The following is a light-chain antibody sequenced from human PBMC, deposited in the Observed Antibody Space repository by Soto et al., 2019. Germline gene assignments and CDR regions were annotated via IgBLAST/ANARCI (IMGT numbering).Light chain of an antibody. V-gene: IGKV3-15*01. CDR1: EGVSSH. Sequence: VMTQSPATLSVSPGERATLSCRASEGVSSHLAWYQQQPGQAPRLLMYDASTRATGIPARFSGSGSGTEFTLTISSLQSDDSAVYYCQQYHNWYSFGQGSKLEIK. CDR2: DAS. CDR3: QQYHNWYS. J-gene: IGKJ2*03.